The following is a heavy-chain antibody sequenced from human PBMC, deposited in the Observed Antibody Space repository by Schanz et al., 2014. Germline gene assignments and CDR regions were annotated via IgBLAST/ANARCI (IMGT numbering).Heavy chain of an antibody. CDR2: IFTDGRT. CDR3: AKSLESCPGGRCSRGYFDY. V-gene: IGHV3-53*01. D-gene: IGHD2-8*02. Sequence: EVQLVASGGGLVQPGGSLRLSCAASGFAVDNYYMSCVRQAPGRGLEWVSIIFTDGRTYYADSVKGRFTISRDNFKGALYLQMSSLRAEDTAVYYCAKSLESCPGGRCSRGYFDYWGQGTLVTVSS. CDR1: GFAVDNYY. J-gene: IGHJ4*02.